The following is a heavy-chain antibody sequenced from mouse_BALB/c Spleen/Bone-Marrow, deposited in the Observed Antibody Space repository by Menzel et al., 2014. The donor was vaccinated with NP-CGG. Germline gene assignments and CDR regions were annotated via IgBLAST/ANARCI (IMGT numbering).Heavy chain of an antibody. V-gene: IGHV1-7*01. CDR3: ANGNSFAY. J-gene: IGHJ3*01. Sequence: QVQLQQPGAELAKPGASVKMSCKASGYTFTTFWMHWVKQRPGQGLEWIGYINPTTSYTEYSQKFKDKATLTADRSSSTAYMQLSSLTSEDYAVYYCANGNSFAYWGQGTLVTVSA. D-gene: IGHD2-1*01. CDR1: GYTFTTFW. CDR2: INPTTSYT.